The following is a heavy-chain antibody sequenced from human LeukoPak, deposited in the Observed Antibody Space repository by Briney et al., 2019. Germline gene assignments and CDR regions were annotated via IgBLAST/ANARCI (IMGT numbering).Heavy chain of an antibody. J-gene: IGHJ4*02. V-gene: IGHV3-30*18. Sequence: GGSLRLSCAASGFTFSSYGMHWVRQAPGKGLEWVAVISYDGSNKYYADSVKGRFTISRDNSKNTLYLQMNSLRAEDTAVYYCAKENPGLCIDYWGQGTLVTVSS. CDR1: GFTFSSYG. CDR2: ISYDGSNK. CDR3: AKENPGLCIDY. D-gene: IGHD1-14*01.